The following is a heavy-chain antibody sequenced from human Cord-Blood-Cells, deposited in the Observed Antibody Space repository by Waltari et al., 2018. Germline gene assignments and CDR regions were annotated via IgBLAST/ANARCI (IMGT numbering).Heavy chain of an antibody. Sequence: QVQLVPSGAEVKKPGASVKVSCKASGCTFPGYYITWVRQAPGQGLGWMGWINPNSGGTNYAQKVQGCVTMTRDTSISTAYMGLSRLRSDDTAVYYCSRVGFSGSSFDYWGQGTLVTVSS. CDR3: SRVGFSGSSFDY. J-gene: IGHJ4*02. CDR2: INPNSGGT. D-gene: IGHD6-6*01. V-gene: IGHV1-2*04. CDR1: GCTFPGYY.